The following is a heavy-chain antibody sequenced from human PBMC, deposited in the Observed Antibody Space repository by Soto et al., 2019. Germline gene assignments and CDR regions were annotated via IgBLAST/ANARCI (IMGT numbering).Heavy chain of an antibody. D-gene: IGHD3-22*01. J-gene: IGHJ4*02. CDR3: AREDSSGYYHRYFDY. CDR1: GGSISSGDYY. V-gene: IGHV4-30-4*01. Sequence: QVQLQESGPGLVKPSQTLSLTCTVSGGSISSGDYYWSWIRHPTGKARGWIGYIYSSGSTYYNPSLKSRVTISVDTSKNQFSLKLSSVTAADTAVYYCAREDSSGYYHRYFDYWGQGTLVTVSS. CDR2: IYSSGST.